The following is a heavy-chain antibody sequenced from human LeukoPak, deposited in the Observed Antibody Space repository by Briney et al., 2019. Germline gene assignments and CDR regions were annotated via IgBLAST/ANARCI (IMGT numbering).Heavy chain of an antibody. V-gene: IGHV4-38-2*02. CDR3: ARTSTVYTHFDY. CDR2: IYHSGST. Sequence: KPSETLSLTCTVSGYSISSGYYWGWIRQPPGKGLEWIGSIYHSGSTYYNPSLKSRVTISVDTSKNQFSLKLSSVTAADTAVYYCARTSTVYTHFDYWGQGTLVTVSS. J-gene: IGHJ4*02. D-gene: IGHD1-1*01. CDR1: GYSISSGYY.